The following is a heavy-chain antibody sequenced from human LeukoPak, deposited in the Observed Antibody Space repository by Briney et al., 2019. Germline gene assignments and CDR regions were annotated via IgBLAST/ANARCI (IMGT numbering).Heavy chain of an antibody. V-gene: IGHV3-23*01. CDR1: GFNLSAYG. J-gene: IGHJ3*02. CDR3: AKDPNGDYVGAFDT. D-gene: IGHD4-17*01. Sequence: GGSLRLSCAAWGFNLSAYGVTGVRQAPGKGVEGGSSMGVRGDNVHYADSVKSRFAISRDNSKNTLYLQMNILRAEDAAVYYCAKDPNGDYVGAFDTWGQGTMVSVSS. CDR2: MGVRGDNV.